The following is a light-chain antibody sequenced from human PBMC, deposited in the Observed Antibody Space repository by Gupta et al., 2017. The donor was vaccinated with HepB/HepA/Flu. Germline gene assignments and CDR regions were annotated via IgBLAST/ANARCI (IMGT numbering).Light chain of an antibody. CDR1: NSNTGAIYD. V-gene: IGLV1-40*01. Sequence: SVLTQPPSVSGAPGPPVPIFSTASNSNTGAIYDVHCYQQLPGTTPKHLIYGTVNRPPGVPDQFSGSKSCGSASLAITGLQDADDAYYYCQSYDSSLNGYVFGNGTKVTVL. CDR3: QSYDSSLNGYV. CDR2: GTV. J-gene: IGLJ1*01.